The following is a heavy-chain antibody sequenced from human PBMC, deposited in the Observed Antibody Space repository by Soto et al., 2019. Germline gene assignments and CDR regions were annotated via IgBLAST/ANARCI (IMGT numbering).Heavy chain of an antibody. CDR3: ARSPYCSSTSCQKGLDY. CDR1: GYTFTGYY. D-gene: IGHD2-2*01. J-gene: IGHJ4*02. CDR2: INPNSGGT. V-gene: IGHV1-2*04. Sequence: RASVKVSCKASGYTFTGYYMHWVRQAPGQGLEWMGWINPNSGGTNYAQKFQGWVTMTRDTSISTAYMELSRLRSDDTAVYYCARSPYCSSTSCQKGLDYWGQGTLVTVSS.